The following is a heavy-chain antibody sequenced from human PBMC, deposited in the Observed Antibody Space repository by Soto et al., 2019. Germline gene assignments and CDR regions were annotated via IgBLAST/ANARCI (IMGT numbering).Heavy chain of an antibody. J-gene: IGHJ6*02. D-gene: IGHD6-6*01. CDR3: ARGVLEYSSSYYYYGMDV. Sequence: SETLSLTCTVSGGSISSYYWSWIRQPPGKGLEWIGYIYYSGSTNYNPSLKSRVTISVDTSKNQFSLKLSSVTAADTAVYYCARGVLEYSSSYYYYGMDVWGQGTTVTVS. CDR1: GGSISSYY. V-gene: IGHV4-59*01. CDR2: IYYSGST.